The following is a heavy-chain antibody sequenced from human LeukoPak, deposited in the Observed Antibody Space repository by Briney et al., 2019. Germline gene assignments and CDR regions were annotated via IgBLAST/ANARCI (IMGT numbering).Heavy chain of an antibody. D-gene: IGHD2-21*02. V-gene: IGHV3-21*01. CDR1: GFTFSSYS. Sequence: GGSLRLSCAASGFTFSSYSMNWVRQAPGKGLEWVSSISSSSSYIYYADSVKGRFTLSRDNAKNSLYLQMNSLRAEDTAVYYCAIIVVVTAKGGIDYWGQGTLVTVSS. CDR3: AIIVVVTAKGGIDY. CDR2: ISSSSSYI. J-gene: IGHJ4*02.